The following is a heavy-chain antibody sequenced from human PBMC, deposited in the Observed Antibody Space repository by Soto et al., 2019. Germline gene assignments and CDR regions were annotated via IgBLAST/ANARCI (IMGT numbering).Heavy chain of an antibody. CDR3: ARPKTSGWSRGWEF. V-gene: IGHV1-2*02. Sequence: ASVKVPFMASGYTFTDYYMHWVRQAPGQGLEWMGWINPHSGGTNSSQSFHGGVTKTRDSSTSTAYMELSRLRSDDTAVYYCARPKTSGWSRGWEFWGQGSLVNVSS. D-gene: IGHD6-19*01. CDR1: GYTFTDYY. J-gene: IGHJ4*02. CDR2: INPHSGGT.